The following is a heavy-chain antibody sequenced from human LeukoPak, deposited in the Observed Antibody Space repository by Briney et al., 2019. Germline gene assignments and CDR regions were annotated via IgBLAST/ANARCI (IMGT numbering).Heavy chain of an antibody. CDR1: GYTFTSYG. J-gene: IGHJ3*02. Sequence: ASVKVSCKASGYTFTSYGISWVRQAPGQGLEWMGLISAYNGNTNYAQKLQGRVTMTTDTSTSTAHMELRSLRPDDTAVYYCARDRKDNWNYGDAFDIWGQGTMVTVSS. CDR3: ARDRKDNWNYGDAFDI. V-gene: IGHV1-18*01. CDR2: ISAYNGNT. D-gene: IGHD1-7*01.